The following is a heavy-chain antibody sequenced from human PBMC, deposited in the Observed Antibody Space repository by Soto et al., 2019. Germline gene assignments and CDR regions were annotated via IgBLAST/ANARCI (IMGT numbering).Heavy chain of an antibody. CDR1: GYTFNDHY. D-gene: IGHD5-12*01. CDR2: INPNGGGT. V-gene: IGHV1-2*04. J-gene: IGHJ6*02. Sequence: QVQLVQSGAEVKQPGASVKVSCKASGYTFNDHYIYWVRQAPGQGLEWVGWINPNGGGTKYAQKSRYSVTVTRDTSIGTDYLELTGLKSDDTAIYDCARDQQRYKPSFSHYYAMDLWGQGTPVTVSS. CDR3: ARDQQRYKPSFSHYYAMDL.